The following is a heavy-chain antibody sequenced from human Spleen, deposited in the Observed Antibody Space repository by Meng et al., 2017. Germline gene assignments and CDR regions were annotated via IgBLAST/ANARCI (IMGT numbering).Heavy chain of an antibody. D-gene: IGHD2-15*01. CDR2: ISTSGGST. CDR3: AKDFGRGGTCYDY. V-gene: IGHV3-23*01. J-gene: IGHJ4*02. CDR1: RFTLSNSE. Sequence: GGSLRLSCAASRFTLSNSEKKWVRQAPGKGLEWVSGISTSGGSTYYADSVKGRFTISRDNSKNTLYLQMNSLRAEETAVYYCAKDFGRGGTCYDYWGQGTLVTVSS.